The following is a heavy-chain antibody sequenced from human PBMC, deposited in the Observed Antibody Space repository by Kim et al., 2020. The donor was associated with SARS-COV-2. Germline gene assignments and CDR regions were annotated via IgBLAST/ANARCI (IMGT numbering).Heavy chain of an antibody. Sequence: SETLSLTCAVYGGSFSGYYWSWIRQPPGKGLEWIGEINHSGSTNYNPSLKSRVTISVDTSKNQFSLKLSSVTAADTAVYYCARVTYYYDSTLDYWGQGTLVTVSS. J-gene: IGHJ4*02. D-gene: IGHD3-22*01. CDR2: INHSGST. V-gene: IGHV4-34*01. CDR1: GGSFSGYY. CDR3: ARVTYYYDSTLDY.